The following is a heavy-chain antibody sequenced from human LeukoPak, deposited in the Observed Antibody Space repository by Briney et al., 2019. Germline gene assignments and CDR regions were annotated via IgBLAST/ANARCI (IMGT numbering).Heavy chain of an antibody. D-gene: IGHD3-3*01. CDR1: GLTFSSYS. Sequence: PGGSLRLSWAASGLTFSSYSMNWVRQAPGKGLEWVSSISSSSRYIYHPDSVKGRFPISRDNAKNSLYLQMNSLRAEDTAVYYCAREGGELRFLEWLRDDPTLDYWGQGTLVTVSS. CDR2: ISSSSRYI. V-gene: IGHV3-21*01. CDR3: AREGGELRFLEWLRDDPTLDY. J-gene: IGHJ4*02.